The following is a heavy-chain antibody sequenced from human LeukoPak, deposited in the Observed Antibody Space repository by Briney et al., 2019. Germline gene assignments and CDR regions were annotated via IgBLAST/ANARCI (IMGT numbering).Heavy chain of an antibody. CDR3: AKAHLMWEPSFCDY. V-gene: IGHV3-23*01. CDR2: ISGSGGST. CDR1: GFTFSSYA. J-gene: IGHJ4*02. Sequence: TGGSLRLSCAASGFTFSSYAMSWVRQAPGKGLEWVSAISGSGGSTYYADSVKGRFTISRDNSKNTLYLQMNSLRAEDTAVYYCAKAHLMWEPSFCDYWGQGTLVTVSS. D-gene: IGHD1-26*01.